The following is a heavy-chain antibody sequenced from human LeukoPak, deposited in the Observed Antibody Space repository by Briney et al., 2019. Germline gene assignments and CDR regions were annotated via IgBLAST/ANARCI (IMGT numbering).Heavy chain of an antibody. D-gene: IGHD2-15*01. CDR1: GGSFSGYY. CDR2: ISHSGST. V-gene: IGHV4-34*01. Sequence: PSETLSLTCAVYGGSFSGYYWSWIRQPPGKGLEWIGEISHSGSTNYNPSLKSRVTISVDTSKNQFSLKLSSVTAADTAVYYCARTTHLFDYWGQGTLVTVSS. J-gene: IGHJ4*02. CDR3: ARTTHLFDY.